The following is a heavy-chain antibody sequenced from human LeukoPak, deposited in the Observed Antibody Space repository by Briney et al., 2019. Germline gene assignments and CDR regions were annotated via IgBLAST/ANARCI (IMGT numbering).Heavy chain of an antibody. V-gene: IGHV1-2*06. D-gene: IGHD2-8*01. CDR2: IKPNSGVT. Sequence: ASVKVSCKASGYTFTSYDINWVRQAPGQGLEWMGLIKPNSGVTNYAQRFQGRVTMTCDTSITTAYMEITRLRSDDTAVYYCARDARGVWFDPWGQGTLVTVSS. J-gene: IGHJ5*02. CDR3: ARDARGVWFDP. CDR1: GYTFTSYD.